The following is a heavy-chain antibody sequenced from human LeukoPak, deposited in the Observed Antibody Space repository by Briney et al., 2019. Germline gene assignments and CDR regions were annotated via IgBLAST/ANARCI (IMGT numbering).Heavy chain of an antibody. CDR2: ISCNSSNI. CDR1: GFTFSDYA. CDR3: AKSAVYSSGWYVFDY. V-gene: IGHV3-9*01. Sequence: PGGSLRLSCAASGFTFSDYAMHWVRQAPGKGLEWVSGISCNSSNIHYADSVKGRFTISRDNAKNSLYLQMNSLRAEDTALYYCAKSAVYSSGWYVFDYWGQGTLVTVSS. D-gene: IGHD6-19*01. J-gene: IGHJ4*02.